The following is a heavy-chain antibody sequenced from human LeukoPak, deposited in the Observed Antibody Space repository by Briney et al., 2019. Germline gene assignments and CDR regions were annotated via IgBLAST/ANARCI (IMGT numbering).Heavy chain of an antibody. CDR3: ARTLGGDYLFDY. D-gene: IGHD2-21*02. J-gene: IGHJ4*02. Sequence: ASVKLSCKASGYTFTGYYMHWVRQAPGQGLEWMGWINPNSGGTNYAQRFQGRVTMTRDTSISTAYMELSRLRSDDTAVYYCARTLGGDYLFDYWGQGTLVTVSS. V-gene: IGHV1-2*02. CDR2: INPNSGGT. CDR1: GYTFTGYY.